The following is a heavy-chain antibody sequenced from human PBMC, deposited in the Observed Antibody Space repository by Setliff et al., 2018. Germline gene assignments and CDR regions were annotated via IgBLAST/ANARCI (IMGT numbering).Heavy chain of an antibody. CDR3: ARDLGHGGDSDY. Sequence: LSLTCTVSGYSISSGYIWGWIRQPPGKGLEWVGNIGHTGSINYNPSLKSRPTISRDTSKNQVSLKLNSVTATDTAVYYCARDLGHGGDSDYWGQGILVTVSS. D-gene: IGHD2-21*02. V-gene: IGHV4-38-2*02. J-gene: IGHJ4*02. CDR2: IGHTGSI. CDR1: GYSISSGYI.